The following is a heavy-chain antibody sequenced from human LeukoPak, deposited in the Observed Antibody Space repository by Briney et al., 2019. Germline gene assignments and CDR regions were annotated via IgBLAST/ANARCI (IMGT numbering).Heavy chain of an antibody. CDR2: ISGSGGST. D-gene: IGHD6-19*01. CDR1: GFTFSSYA. J-gene: IGHJ6*02. V-gene: IGHV3-23*01. Sequence: GGSLRLSCAASGFTFSSYAMSWVRQAPGKGLEWVSAISGSGGSTYYADSVKGRFTISRDNSENTLYLQMNSLRAEDTAVYYCAKDSGYSSGWTRYYYYGMDVWGQGTTVTVSS. CDR3: AKDSGYSSGWTRYYYYGMDV.